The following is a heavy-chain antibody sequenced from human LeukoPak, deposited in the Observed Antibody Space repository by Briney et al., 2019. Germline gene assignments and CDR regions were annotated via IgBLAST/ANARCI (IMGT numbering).Heavy chain of an antibody. CDR3: ARDRSGYGDSAC. CDR1: GRSISRGSY. D-gene: IGHD5-12*01. CDR2: IDHAGSP. Sequence: SETLSLTCDISGRSISRGSYWGWIRRPPGKGLEWIGNIDHAGSPYYNPSLRSRVTISVDTSNNQFSLKLSSVTAPDTAVYYCARDRSGYGDSACWGQGSLVTVSS. V-gene: IGHV4-38-2*02. J-gene: IGHJ4*02.